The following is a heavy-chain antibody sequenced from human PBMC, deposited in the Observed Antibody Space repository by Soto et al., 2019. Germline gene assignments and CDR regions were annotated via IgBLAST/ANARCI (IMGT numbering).Heavy chain of an antibody. V-gene: IGHV3-23*01. CDR1: GFTFSNYV. D-gene: IGHD3-10*02. CDR2: ISGSGGDT. J-gene: IGHJ6*02. Sequence: EVQLLESGGGLVQPGGSLRLSCAVSGFTFSNYVMNWVRQAPGKGLEWVSGISGSGGDTYYADSVKGRFTISRDNSKNTLSLQMNSLRAEDTAVYYCARDHGMFLSYYYYGMDVWGQGTTVTVSS. CDR3: ARDHGMFLSYYYYGMDV.